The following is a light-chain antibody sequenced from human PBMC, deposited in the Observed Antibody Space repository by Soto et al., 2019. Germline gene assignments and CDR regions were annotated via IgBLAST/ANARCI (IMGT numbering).Light chain of an antibody. V-gene: IGKV1-39*01. Sequence: DIQMPQYPSSLSASVGDRVTFTCRASQTISTYLNWYQQKPGKAPKLLIYAASSLQNVVPTRFRGSASCTDFTLTIISLQPEDFATYYCKQSYSTPQLTFGGGAKVEV. CDR3: KQSYSTPQLT. CDR2: AAS. J-gene: IGKJ4*01. CDR1: QTISTY.